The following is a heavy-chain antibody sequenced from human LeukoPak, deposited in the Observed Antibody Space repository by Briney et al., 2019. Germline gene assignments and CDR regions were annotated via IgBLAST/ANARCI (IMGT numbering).Heavy chain of an antibody. V-gene: IGHV3-7*03. CDR2: IKQDGSEK. CDR3: ARDHITIFGVVIIPLDV. Sequence: GGSLRLSCAASGFTFSSYWMSWVRQAPGKGLEWVANIKQDGSEKYYVDSVKGRFTISRDNAKNSLYLQMNSLRAEDTAVYYCARDHITIFGVVIIPLDVRGQGTTVTVSS. J-gene: IGHJ6*02. CDR1: GFTFSSYW. D-gene: IGHD3-3*01.